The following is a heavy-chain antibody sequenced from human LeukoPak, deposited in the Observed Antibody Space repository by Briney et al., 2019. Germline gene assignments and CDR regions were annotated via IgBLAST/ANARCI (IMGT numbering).Heavy chain of an antibody. D-gene: IGHD1-26*01. Sequence: ASVKVSCKASGGTFSSYAISWVRQAPAQGLGWMGGIIPIFGTANYAQKFQGRVTITADESTSTAYMELSSLRSEDTAVYYCAKDSKIVGATFRSYHYMDVWGKGTAVTVSS. J-gene: IGHJ6*03. CDR3: AKDSKIVGATFRSYHYMDV. V-gene: IGHV1-69*13. CDR1: GGTFSSYA. CDR2: IIPIFGTA.